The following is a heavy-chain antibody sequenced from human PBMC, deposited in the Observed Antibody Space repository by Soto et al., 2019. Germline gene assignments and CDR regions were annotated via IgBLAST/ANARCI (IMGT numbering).Heavy chain of an antibody. D-gene: IGHD6-13*01. Sequence: QVQLVESGGGVVQPGRSLRLSCAASGFTFSSYGMHWVRQAPGKGLEWVAVIWYDGSNKYYADSVKGRFTISRDNSKNTLYLQMNSLRAEDTAVYYCARAEYSSSFWSAHIDYWGQGTLVTVSS. CDR2: IWYDGSNK. CDR1: GFTFSSYG. CDR3: ARAEYSSSFWSAHIDY. J-gene: IGHJ4*02. V-gene: IGHV3-33*01.